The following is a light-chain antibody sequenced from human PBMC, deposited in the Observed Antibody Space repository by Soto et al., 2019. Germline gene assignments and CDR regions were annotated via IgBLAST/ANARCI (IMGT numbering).Light chain of an antibody. CDR2: DAS. CDR1: QTITTW. CDR3: QQYTNTNNPWM. Sequence: DIRVTQSPPTLSASVGDRVTITCRASQTITTWMAWYQQKPGKAPKLPVYDASTLQSGVATRFSGSGSGTEFTLIISGLQPEDSATYYCQQYTNTNNPWMFGQGTKVDIK. J-gene: IGKJ1*01. V-gene: IGKV1-5*01.